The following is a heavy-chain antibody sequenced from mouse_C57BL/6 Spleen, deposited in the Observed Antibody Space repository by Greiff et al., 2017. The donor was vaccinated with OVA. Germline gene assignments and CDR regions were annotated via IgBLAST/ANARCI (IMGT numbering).Heavy chain of an antibody. CDR2: IYPGDGDT. J-gene: IGHJ4*01. CDR3: ASLRHYYGSSYYAMDY. CDR1: GYAFSSSW. V-gene: IGHV1-82*01. Sequence: VKLQESGPELVKPGASVKISCKASGYAFSSSWMNWVKQRPGKGLEWIGRIYPGDGDTNYNGKFKGKATLTADKSSSTAYMQLSSLTSEDSAVYFCASLRHYYGSSYYAMDYWGQGTSVTVSS. D-gene: IGHD1-1*01.